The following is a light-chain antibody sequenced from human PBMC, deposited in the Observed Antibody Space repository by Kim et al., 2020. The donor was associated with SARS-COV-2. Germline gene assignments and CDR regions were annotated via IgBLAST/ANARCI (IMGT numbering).Light chain of an antibody. Sequence: EIVMTQSPATLSVSPGERATLSCRASQSVNSHLVWYQQKPGQAPRPLIYGASTRATGIPARFSGSGSGTEFTLTISSLQSEDFAVYYCQQYNNWPWTFGQGTKVEIK. CDR2: GAS. V-gene: IGKV3-15*01. CDR3: QQYNNWPWT. J-gene: IGKJ1*01. CDR1: QSVNSH.